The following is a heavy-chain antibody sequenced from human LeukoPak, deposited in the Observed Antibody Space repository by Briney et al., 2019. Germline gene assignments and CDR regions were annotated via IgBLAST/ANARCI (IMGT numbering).Heavy chain of an antibody. CDR2: INHSGST. CDR3: ASRSSGWLH. J-gene: IGHJ4*02. CDR1: GGSFSGYY. V-gene: IGHV4-34*01. D-gene: IGHD6-19*01. Sequence: SETLSLTCAAYGGSFSGYYWSWIRQPPGKGLEWIGEINHSGSTNYNPSLKSRVTISVDTSKNQFSLKLSSVTAADTAVYYCASRSSGWLHWGQGTLVTVSS.